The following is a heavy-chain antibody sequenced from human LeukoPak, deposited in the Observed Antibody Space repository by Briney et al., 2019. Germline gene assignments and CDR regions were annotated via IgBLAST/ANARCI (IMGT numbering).Heavy chain of an antibody. CDR1: GFPFSSYS. CDR2: ISSTSSII. V-gene: IGHV3-48*01. Sequence: GGSLRLSCAASGFPFSSYSMNWVRQAPGKGLEWVSYISSTSSIIQYADSVKGRFTISRDNAKNSLYLQMNSLRAEDTAVYYCARDPEDIDYWGQGALVTVSS. J-gene: IGHJ4*02. D-gene: IGHD2-15*01. CDR3: ARDPEDIDY.